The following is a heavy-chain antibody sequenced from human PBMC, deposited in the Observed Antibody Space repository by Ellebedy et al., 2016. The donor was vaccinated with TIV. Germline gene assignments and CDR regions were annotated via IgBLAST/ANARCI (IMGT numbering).Heavy chain of an antibody. CDR3: ARGYCSGGSCRYYFDY. D-gene: IGHD2-15*01. V-gene: IGHV1-69*04. Sequence: AASVKVSCKASGGTFSSYAISWVRQAPGQGLEWMGRIIPILGIANYAQKFQGRVTITADKSTSTAYMELSSLRSEDTAVYYCARGYCSGGSCRYYFDYWGQGTLVTVSS. CDR2: IIPILGIA. J-gene: IGHJ4*02. CDR1: GGTFSSYA.